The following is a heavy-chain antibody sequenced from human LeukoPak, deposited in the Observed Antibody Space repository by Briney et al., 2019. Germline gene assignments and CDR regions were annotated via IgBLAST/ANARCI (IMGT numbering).Heavy chain of an antibody. CDR2: IIGSGGST. J-gene: IGHJ5*02. CDR1: GVTFGSYA. V-gene: IGHV3-23*01. D-gene: IGHD3-22*01. CDR3: AKASIIVVVITDNWFDP. Sequence: GGSLRLSCAASGVTFGSYAMSWVRQAPGKGLEGVGAIIGSGGSTYYADSVKGRFTISRDNCKNTLYLQMNSLRAEETSVYECAKASIIVVVITDNWFDPWGQGTLVTVSS.